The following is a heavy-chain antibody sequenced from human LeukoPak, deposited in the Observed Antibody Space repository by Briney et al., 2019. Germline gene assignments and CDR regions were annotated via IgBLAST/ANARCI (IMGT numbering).Heavy chain of an antibody. CDR2: ISGSSGST. CDR3: AKDLGGLYYYYYGMDV. CDR1: GFTFSSYA. V-gene: IGHV3-23*01. J-gene: IGHJ6*02. Sequence: GGSLRLSCAASGFTFSSYAMSWVRQAPGKGLEWVSAISGSSGSTYYADSVKGRFTISRDNSKNTLYLQMNSLRAEDTAVYYCAKDLGGLYYYYYGMDVWGQGTTVTVSS. D-gene: IGHD3-16*01.